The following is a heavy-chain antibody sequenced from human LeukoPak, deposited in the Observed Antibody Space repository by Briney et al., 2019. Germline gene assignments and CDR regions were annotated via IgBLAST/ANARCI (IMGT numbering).Heavy chain of an antibody. CDR3: AKDVSLYGDYVFDY. D-gene: IGHD4-17*01. J-gene: IGHJ4*02. V-gene: IGHV3-13*01. Sequence: GGSLRLSCAASGFTFSSYDMHWVRQATGKGLECVSAIGTAGDTYYPGSVKGRFTISRENAKNSLYLQMNSLRAGDTAVYYCAKDVSLYGDYVFDYWGQGTLVTVSS. CDR1: GFTFSSYD. CDR2: IGTAGDT.